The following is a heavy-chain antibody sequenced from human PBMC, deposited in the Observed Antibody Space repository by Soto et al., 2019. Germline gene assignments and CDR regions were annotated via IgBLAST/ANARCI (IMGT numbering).Heavy chain of an antibody. Sequence: VQLVESGGGVVQPGRSLRLSCAASGFTFSSYWMSWVRQAPGKGLEWVANIKQDGSEKYYVDSVKGRFTISRDNAKNSLYLQMNSLRAEDTAVYYCARSSIAAAGTGWFDPWGQGTLVTVSS. J-gene: IGHJ5*02. CDR2: IKQDGSEK. V-gene: IGHV3-7*03. D-gene: IGHD6-13*01. CDR3: ARSSIAAAGTGWFDP. CDR1: GFTFSSYW.